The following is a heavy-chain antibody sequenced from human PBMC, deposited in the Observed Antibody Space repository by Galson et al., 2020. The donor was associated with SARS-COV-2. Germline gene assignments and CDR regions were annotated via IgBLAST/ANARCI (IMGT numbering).Heavy chain of an antibody. D-gene: IGHD6-13*01. CDR1: GVSISDYY. CDR3: ARLYSSSPSYYYIDV. Sequence: SETLSLTCAVSGVSISDYYWGWIRQPPGEGLEWIGYIHYSGRSHYNPSLKSRGSISIDTSENQFSLKLNSVTAADTAVYYCARLYSSSPSYYYIDVWGKGTTVTISS. V-gene: IGHV4-59*01. CDR2: IHYSGRS. J-gene: IGHJ6*03.